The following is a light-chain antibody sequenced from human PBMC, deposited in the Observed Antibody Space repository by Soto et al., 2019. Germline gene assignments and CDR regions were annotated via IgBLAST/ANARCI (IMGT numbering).Light chain of an antibody. CDR3: QQYGSSPT. J-gene: IGKJ4*01. V-gene: IGKV3-20*01. CDR1: QSVSSSY. Sequence: IELTQSPGTLSLSPWEIATLSCRASQSVSSSYLAWYQQKRGQAPRLLVYGASSRATGIPDRFSGSGSGTDFTLTISRLEPADSAVYYCQQYGSSPTFGGGTKVDIK. CDR2: GAS.